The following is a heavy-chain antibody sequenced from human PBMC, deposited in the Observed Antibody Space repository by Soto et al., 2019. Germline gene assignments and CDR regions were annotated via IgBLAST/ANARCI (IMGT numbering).Heavy chain of an antibody. CDR2: IYPGDSDT. D-gene: IGHD6-19*01. J-gene: IGHJ3*02. V-gene: IGHV5-51*01. Sequence: GESLKISCKGSGYSFTSYWIGWVRQMPGKGLEWMGIIYPGDSDTRYSPSFQGQVTISADKSISTAYLQWSSLKASDTAMYYCARLSTGAVAVDAFDIWGQGTMVTVSS. CDR1: GYSFTSYW. CDR3: ARLSTGAVAVDAFDI.